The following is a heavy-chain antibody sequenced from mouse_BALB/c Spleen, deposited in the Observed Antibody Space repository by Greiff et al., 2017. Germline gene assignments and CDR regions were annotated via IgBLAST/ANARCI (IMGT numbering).Heavy chain of an antibody. J-gene: IGHJ2*01. CDR1: GYTFTSYW. CDR2: INPSTGYT. D-gene: IGHD4-1*01. CDR3: ARWGGNWELDY. Sequence: VQLQQSGAELAKPGASVKMSCKASGYTFTSYWMHWVKQRPGQGLEWIGYINPSTGYTEYNQKFKDKATLTADKSSSTAYMQLSSLTSEDSAVYYCARWGGNWELDYWGQGTTLTVSS. V-gene: IGHV1-7*01.